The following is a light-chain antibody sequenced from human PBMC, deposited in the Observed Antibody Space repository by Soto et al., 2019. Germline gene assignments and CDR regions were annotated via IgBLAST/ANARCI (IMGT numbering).Light chain of an antibody. CDR3: QQYNNWPVT. Sequence: EIVMTQSPGTLSLSPGETATLSCRASQSVSSNLAWYQRKPGQAPRLLIYGASTRATGIPARFSGSGSGTEFTLTISSLQSEDFAVYYCQQYNNWPVTFGQGTKVDI. V-gene: IGKV3-15*01. J-gene: IGKJ1*01. CDR1: QSVSSN. CDR2: GAS.